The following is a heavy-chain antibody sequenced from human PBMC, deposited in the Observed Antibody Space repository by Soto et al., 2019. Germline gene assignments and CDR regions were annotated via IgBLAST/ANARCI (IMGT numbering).Heavy chain of an antibody. CDR3: AREGRISMVRASSGGFAGMDV. J-gene: IGHJ6*02. CDR1: GGSISSYY. V-gene: IGHV4-59*01. D-gene: IGHD3-10*01. Sequence: TSETLSLTCTVSGGSISSYYWSWVRQPPGKGLEWIGYIYYSGSTNYNPSLKSRVTISVDTSKNQFSLKLSSVTAADTAVYYCAREGRISMVRASSGGFAGMDVWCQGTTVTVSS. CDR2: IYYSGST.